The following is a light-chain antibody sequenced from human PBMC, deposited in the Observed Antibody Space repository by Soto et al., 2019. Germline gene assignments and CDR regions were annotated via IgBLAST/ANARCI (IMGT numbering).Light chain of an antibody. CDR3: FSFTSTNTHV. V-gene: IGLV2-23*01. Sequence: QSVLTQPASVSGSPGQSVTISCTGTSSDFGSYKFVSWYQHHPGKVPKVIIYETSKRPSGVSDRFSGSKSGNTASLTISGFQAEDEADYYCFSFTSTNTHVFGSGTKVTVL. J-gene: IGLJ1*01. CDR1: SSDFGSYKF. CDR2: ETS.